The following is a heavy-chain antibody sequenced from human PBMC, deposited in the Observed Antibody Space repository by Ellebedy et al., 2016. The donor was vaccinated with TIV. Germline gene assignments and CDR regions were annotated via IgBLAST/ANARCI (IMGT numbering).Heavy chain of an antibody. D-gene: IGHD3-16*01. CDR2: INQDGRTK. J-gene: IGHJ6*02. CDR1: GFTFRNYW. CDR3: ARDGGRGYGMDV. Sequence: GESLKISCAASGFTFRNYWMNWVRQAPGKGLELVANINQDGRTKNYVDSVKGRFAISRDNAKNSLYLQMNSLRAEDTAVYYCARDGGRGYGMDVWGQGTTVTVSS. V-gene: IGHV3-7*01.